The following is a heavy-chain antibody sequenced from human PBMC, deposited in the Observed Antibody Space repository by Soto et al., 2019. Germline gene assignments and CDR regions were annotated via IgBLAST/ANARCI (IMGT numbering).Heavy chain of an antibody. CDR3: ARDRPALAVAPMYYGMDV. D-gene: IGHD6-19*01. V-gene: IGHV1-18*01. CDR2: ISAYNGNT. J-gene: IGHJ6*02. CDR1: GYTFTSYG. Sequence: QVQLVQSGAEVKKPGASVKVSCKASGYTFTSYGISWVRQAPGQGLEWMGWISAYNGNTNYAQKLQGRVTMTTDTSTSTXXMELRSLRSDDTAVYYCARDRPALAVAPMYYGMDVWGQGTTVTVSS.